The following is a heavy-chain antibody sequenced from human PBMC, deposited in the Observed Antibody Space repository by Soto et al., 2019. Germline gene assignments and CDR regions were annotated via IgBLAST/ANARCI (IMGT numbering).Heavy chain of an antibody. CDR3: TRETVAGITGLDY. Sequence: GGSLRLSCAASGFNVGAFAVNWVRQAPGKGLEWVSGISVSDAFIYYADSVRGRFSISRYASENILYLQMNSLRVDDTALYYCTRETVAGITGLDYWGPGTLVTVSS. CDR2: ISVSDAFI. J-gene: IGHJ4*02. CDR1: GFNVGAFA. D-gene: IGHD1-20*01. V-gene: IGHV3-23*01.